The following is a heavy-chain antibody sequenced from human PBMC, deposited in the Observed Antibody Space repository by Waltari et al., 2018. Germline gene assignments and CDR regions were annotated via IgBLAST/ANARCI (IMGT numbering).Heavy chain of an antibody. J-gene: IGHJ4*02. V-gene: IGHV3-7*03. D-gene: IGHD3-16*01. CDR3: ARMGAGRAPDY. CDR1: QFSFHSYW. CDR2: IKPDGSDK. Sequence: EVHLVESGGDLVQPGGSLRLSCSASQFSFHSYWMAWFRQAPGKRLEWVATIKPDGSDKYYVDSVKGRFAISRDNAKNLLYLQMNSLRAEDTAIFYCARMGAGRAPDYWGQGTLVTVSS.